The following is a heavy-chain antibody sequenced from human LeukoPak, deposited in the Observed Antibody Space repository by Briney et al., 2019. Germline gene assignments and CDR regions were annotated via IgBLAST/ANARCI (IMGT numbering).Heavy chain of an antibody. D-gene: IGHD2-2*01. CDR2: IKQDGSEK. CDR3: ARDPGYCSSTSCLYFDY. Sequence: GGSLRLSCAASGFTFSSYWMSWGRQAPGKWLEWVANIKQDGSEKYYVDSVKGRFTISRDNAKNSLYLQMNSLRAEDTAVYYCARDPGYCSSTSCLYFDYWGQGTLVTVSS. V-gene: IGHV3-7*04. CDR1: GFTFSSYW. J-gene: IGHJ4*02.